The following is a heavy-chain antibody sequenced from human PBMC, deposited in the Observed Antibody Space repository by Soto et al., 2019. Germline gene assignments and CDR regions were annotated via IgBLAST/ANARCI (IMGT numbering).Heavy chain of an antibody. CDR1: GDSVSNGSYY. CDR3: ARDFETPGDAFDI. V-gene: IGHV4-61*01. Sequence: QVQLRESGPGLVKPSETLSLTCTVSGDSVSNGSYYWSWIRQPPGKGLEWIGYIHYTGSTNYNPSLKSRVTISVDTSKNQFSLKLSSVTAADTAVYYCARDFETPGDAFDIWGQGTMVTVSS. CDR2: IHYTGST. J-gene: IGHJ3*02.